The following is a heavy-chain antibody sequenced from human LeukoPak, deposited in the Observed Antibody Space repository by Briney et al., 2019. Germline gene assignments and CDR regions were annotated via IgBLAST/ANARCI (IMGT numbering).Heavy chain of an antibody. Sequence: AGGSLRLSCAASRFTFSTYDMSWVRQAPGKGLEWVSTITSSGGSTSYADSVKGRFSISRDNSKNTLYLQMNSLRADDTAVYYCARGYCSGGSCYFDYWGQGTLVTVSS. CDR1: RFTFSTYD. D-gene: IGHD2-15*01. J-gene: IGHJ4*02. CDR3: ARGYCSGGSCYFDY. CDR2: ITSSGGST. V-gene: IGHV3-23*01.